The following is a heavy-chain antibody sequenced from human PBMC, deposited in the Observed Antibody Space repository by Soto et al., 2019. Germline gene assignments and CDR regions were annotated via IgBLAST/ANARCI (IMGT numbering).Heavy chain of an antibody. CDR3: ARDLGGDELWYGY. CDR1: GFTFSSYS. Sequence: EGSLRLSCAASGFTFSSYSMNWVRQAPGKGLEWVSYISSSSSTIYYADSVKGRFTISRDNAKNSLYLQMNSLRAEDTAVYYCARDLGGDELWYGYWGQGTLVTVSS. V-gene: IGHV3-48*01. CDR2: ISSSSSTI. J-gene: IGHJ4*02. D-gene: IGHD5-18*01.